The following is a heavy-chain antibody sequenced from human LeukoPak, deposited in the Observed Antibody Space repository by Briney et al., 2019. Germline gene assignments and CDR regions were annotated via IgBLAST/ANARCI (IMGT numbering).Heavy chain of an antibody. D-gene: IGHD3-10*01. CDR2: IKSKTDGGTT. Sequence: GGSLRLSCAASGFPFSSYSMNWVRQAPGKGLEWVGRIKSKTDGGTTDYAAPVKGRFTISRDDSKNTLYLQMNSLKTEDTAVDYCTTESGVLRFRGQGTMVTVSS. V-gene: IGHV3-15*01. J-gene: IGHJ3*01. CDR1: GFPFSSYS. CDR3: TTESGVLRF.